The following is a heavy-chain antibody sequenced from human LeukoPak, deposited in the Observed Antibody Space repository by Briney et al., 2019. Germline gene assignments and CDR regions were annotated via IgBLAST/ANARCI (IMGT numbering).Heavy chain of an antibody. J-gene: IGHJ4*02. V-gene: IGHV3-30*04. CDR3: ARGADYGDYPRVFDS. CDR1: GFTFRNYA. Sequence: GGPLRLSCAASGFTFRNYALHWLRQAPGKGLEWVSVISSGGSVKYYVESVEGRFSISRDDSKNTLYLQMNSLRPEDTAMYYCARGADYGDYPRVFDSWGQGTLVTVSS. D-gene: IGHD4-17*01. CDR2: ISSGGSVK.